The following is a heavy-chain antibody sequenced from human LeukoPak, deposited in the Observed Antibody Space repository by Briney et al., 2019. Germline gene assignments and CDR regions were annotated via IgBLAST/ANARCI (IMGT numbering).Heavy chain of an antibody. J-gene: IGHJ4*02. CDR3: ARVRDYYDSSGLDY. D-gene: IGHD3-22*01. CDR1: GGSISSGGYY. Sequence: SQTLSLTCTVSGGSISSGGYYWSWIRQPPGKGLEWIGYIYHSGSTYYNPSLKSRVTISVDGSKNQFSLKLSSVTAADTAVYYCARVRDYYDSSGLDYWGQGTLVTVSS. V-gene: IGHV4-30-2*01. CDR2: IYHSGST.